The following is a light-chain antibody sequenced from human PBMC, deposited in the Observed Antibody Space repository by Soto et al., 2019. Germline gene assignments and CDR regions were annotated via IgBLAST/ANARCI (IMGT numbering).Light chain of an antibody. CDR2: KAS. CDR3: QQYNTYLT. V-gene: IGKV1-5*03. CDR1: QSISTW. J-gene: IGKJ2*01. Sequence: DIQMTQSPSTLSASVGDRVTITCRASQSISTWLAWYQQKPGKAPKVLIYKASNLESGVPSRFSGSGSGTEFTLTISSLQPDDFATYYCQQYNTYLTFGQGTKLEIK.